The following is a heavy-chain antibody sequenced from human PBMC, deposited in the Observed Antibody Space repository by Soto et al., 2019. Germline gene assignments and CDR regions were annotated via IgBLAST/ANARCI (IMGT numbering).Heavy chain of an antibody. CDR2: INAGNGNT. CDR1: GYTFTTYA. Sequence: ASVKVSCKTSGYTFTTYAMHWVRQAPGQRLEWMGWINAGNGNTRYSQTFQDRVTITRDTSASTAYMELSSLRSEDTAVYYCARDTGRQWLPPYYYYGMDVWGQGTTVTVSS. V-gene: IGHV1-3*01. J-gene: IGHJ6*02. D-gene: IGHD6-19*01. CDR3: ARDTGRQWLPPYYYYGMDV.